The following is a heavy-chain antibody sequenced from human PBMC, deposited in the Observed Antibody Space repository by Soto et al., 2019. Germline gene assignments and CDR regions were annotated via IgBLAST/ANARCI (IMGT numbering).Heavy chain of an antibody. CDR2: INPYNGNT. Sequence: ASVKVSCKASGYTFTGYYMHWVRQAPGQGLEWMGWINPYNGNTNYAQKLQGRVTMTTDTSTSTAYMELRSLRSDDTAVYYCAREYCSSTSCYAFDYWGQGTLVTVSS. CDR3: AREYCSSTSCYAFDY. CDR1: GYTFTGYY. V-gene: IGHV1-18*04. J-gene: IGHJ4*02. D-gene: IGHD2-2*01.